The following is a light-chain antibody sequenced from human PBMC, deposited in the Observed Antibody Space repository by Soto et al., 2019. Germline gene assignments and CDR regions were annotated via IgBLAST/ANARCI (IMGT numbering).Light chain of an antibody. J-gene: IGLJ1*01. CDR1: SSDVCGYNY. V-gene: IGLV2-14*01. Sequence: QSALTQPASVSGSPGQSITISCTGSSSDVCGYNYVSWYQQHPGKAPKLMIYEVSNRPSGVSNRFSGSKSGSTASLTISGLQAEDEADYYCTSYTSIASLDVFGTGTKLTVL. CDR2: EVS. CDR3: TSYTSIASLDV.